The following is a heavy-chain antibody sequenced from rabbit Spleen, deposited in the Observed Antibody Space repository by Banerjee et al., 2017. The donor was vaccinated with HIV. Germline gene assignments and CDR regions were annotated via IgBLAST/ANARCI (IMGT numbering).Heavy chain of an antibody. CDR3: ARYSDSDADYKL. D-gene: IGHD6-1*01. V-gene: IGHV1S45*01. Sequence: QEQLVESGGGLVQPEGSLTLTCTASGFSFSAVHWIYWVRQAPGKGLEWIGTIYAGSTGTIDFASWAKGRFTISKTSSTTVTLQMTSLTAADTATYFCARYSDSDADYKLWGPGTLVTVS. CDR2: IYAGSTGTI. J-gene: IGHJ4*01. CDR1: GFSFSAVHW.